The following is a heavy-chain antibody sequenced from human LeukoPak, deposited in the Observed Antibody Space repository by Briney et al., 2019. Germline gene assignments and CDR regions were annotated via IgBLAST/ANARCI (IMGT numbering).Heavy chain of an antibody. CDR2: IKGDGSHA. J-gene: IGHJ5*01. Sequence: GGSLRLSCAASGFTFSNYWMPWVRQAPGKGLVWVSRIKGDGSHAIYADSVKGRFTISRDNAKNTLYLQMKSLRAEDTAVYYCVRDWDHFDFDSWGQGTLVTVSS. CDR1: GFTFSNYW. V-gene: IGHV3-74*01. D-gene: IGHD3-9*01. CDR3: VRDWDHFDFDS.